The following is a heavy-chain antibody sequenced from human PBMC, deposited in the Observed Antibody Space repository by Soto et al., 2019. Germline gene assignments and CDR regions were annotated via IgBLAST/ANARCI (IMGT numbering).Heavy chain of an antibody. J-gene: IGHJ4*01. Sequence: PGGSLRLSCAASGFTFSIYWMHWVRQAPGKGLLWVSRINSDGSSTIYADSVKGRFTISRDNATNTLYLQMNSLGAEDTAVYYCVGVVAYNNPDFWGPGTLVTVSS. CDR3: VGVVAYNNPDF. D-gene: IGHD4-4*01. V-gene: IGHV3-74*01. CDR1: GFTFSIYW. CDR2: INSDGSST.